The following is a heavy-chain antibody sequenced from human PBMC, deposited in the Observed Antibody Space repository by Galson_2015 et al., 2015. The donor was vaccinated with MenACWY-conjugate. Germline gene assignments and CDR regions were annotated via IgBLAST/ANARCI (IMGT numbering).Heavy chain of an antibody. CDR3: ARRGGYSSSWSNYYYYGMDV. V-gene: IGHV3-21*01. CDR2: ISSSSSYI. D-gene: IGHD6-13*01. Sequence: SLRLSCAASGFTFSSYSMNWVRQAPGKGLEWVSSISSSSSYIYYADSVKGRFTISRDNAKNSLYLQMNSLRAEDTAVYYCARRGGYSSSWSNYYYYGMDVWGQGTTVTVSS. J-gene: IGHJ6*02. CDR1: GFTFSSYS.